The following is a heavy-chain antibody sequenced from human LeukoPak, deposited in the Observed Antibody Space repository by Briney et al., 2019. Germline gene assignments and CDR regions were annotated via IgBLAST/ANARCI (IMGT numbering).Heavy chain of an antibody. CDR3: ARGGIAVAAPVDY. J-gene: IGHJ4*02. V-gene: IGHV4-59*08. CDR1: GGSISSYY. Sequence: TSETLSLTCTVSGGSISSYYWSWIRQPPGKGLEWIGYIYYSGSTNYNPSLKSRVTISVDTSKNQFSLKLSSVTAADTAVYYCARGGIAVAAPVDYWGQGTLVTVSS. D-gene: IGHD6-19*01. CDR2: IYYSGST.